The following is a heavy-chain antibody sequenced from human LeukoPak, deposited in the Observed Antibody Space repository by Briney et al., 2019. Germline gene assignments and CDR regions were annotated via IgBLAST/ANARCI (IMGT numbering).Heavy chain of an antibody. CDR3: ARAGARGYSYGDYYYYYMDV. D-gene: IGHD5-18*01. J-gene: IGHJ6*03. CDR2: INPNSGGT. V-gene: IGHV1-2*02. CDR1: GYTFTGYY. Sequence: ASVKVSCKASGYTFTGYYMHWVRQAPGQGLEWMGWINPNSGGTNYAQKFQGRVTMTRDTSISTAYMELSRLRSDDTAVYYCARAGARGYSYGDYYYYYMDVWGKGTTVTVS.